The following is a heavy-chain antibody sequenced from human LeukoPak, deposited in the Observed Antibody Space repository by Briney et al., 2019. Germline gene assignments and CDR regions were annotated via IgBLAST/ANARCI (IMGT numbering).Heavy chain of an antibody. Sequence: GGSLRLSCAASGFTFSGYAMSWVRQAPGKGLEWVSAISGSGGSTYYADSVKGRFTISRDNSKNTLYLQMNSLRAEDTAVYYCAKIHGSGSYYIQYNWFDPWGQGTLVTVSS. CDR1: GFTFSGYA. CDR2: ISGSGGST. V-gene: IGHV3-23*01. J-gene: IGHJ5*02. CDR3: AKIHGSGSYYIQYNWFDP. D-gene: IGHD3-10*01.